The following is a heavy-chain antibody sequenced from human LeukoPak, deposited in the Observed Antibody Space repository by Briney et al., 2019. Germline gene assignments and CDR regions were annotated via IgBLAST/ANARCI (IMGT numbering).Heavy chain of an antibody. CDR3: VQTPGGSGWYNALDI. V-gene: IGHV3-48*04. D-gene: IGHD6-13*01. J-gene: IGHJ3*02. CDR1: GFTFSSYS. CDR2: ISSSSSII. Sequence: GGSLRLSCAASGFTFSSYSMNWVRQAPGKGREWVSYISSSSSIIYYADSVKGRFTISRDNATNSLYLQMNSLSAEDTAVYYCVQTPGGSGWYNALDIWGKGTMVTVSS.